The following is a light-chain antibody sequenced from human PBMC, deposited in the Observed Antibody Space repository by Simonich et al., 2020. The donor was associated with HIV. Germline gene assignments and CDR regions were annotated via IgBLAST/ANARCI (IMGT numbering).Light chain of an antibody. J-gene: IGKJ2*01. CDR3: QQYYSTPYT. Sequence: DIVMTQSPDSLAVSLGERATINCKSSQSVLYSSNHKNYLAWYQQKPGQPPKLLIYWASTRQFGVPERFSGSGSGTDFTLTISSLQAEDVAVYYCQQYYSTPYTFGQGTKLEIK. V-gene: IGKV4-1*01. CDR1: QSVLYSSNHKNY. CDR2: WAS.